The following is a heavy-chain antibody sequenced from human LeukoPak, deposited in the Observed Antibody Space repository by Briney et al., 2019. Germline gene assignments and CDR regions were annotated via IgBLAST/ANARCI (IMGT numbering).Heavy chain of an antibody. CDR2: FYHSGST. CDR3: ARDPHHLFWSGAKNNWFDP. Sequence: SETLSLTCTVSGGSISSGGYYWSWLPQPPGQGLEWIGYFYHSGSTYYNPSLKSRVTISVDSSKNQFSLTMSSVTAADTAVYYCARDPHHLFWSGAKNNWFDPWGQGTLVTVSS. V-gene: IGHV4-30-2*01. CDR1: GGSISSGGYY. J-gene: IGHJ5*02. D-gene: IGHD3-3*01.